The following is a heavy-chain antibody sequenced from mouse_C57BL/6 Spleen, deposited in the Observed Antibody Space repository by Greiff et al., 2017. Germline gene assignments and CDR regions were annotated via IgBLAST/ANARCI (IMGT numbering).Heavy chain of an antibody. J-gene: IGHJ4*01. D-gene: IGHD2-1*01. V-gene: IGHV1-15*01. CDR1: GYTFTDYE. CDR2: IDPETGGT. CDR3: TRPDRNYGAMDY. Sequence: VQLQQSGAELVRPGASVTLSCKASGYTFTDYEMHWVKQTPVHGLEWIGAIDPETGGTAYHQKFKGKAILTADKSSSTAYMELRSLTSEDSAVYYCTRPDRNYGAMDYWGQGTSVTVSS.